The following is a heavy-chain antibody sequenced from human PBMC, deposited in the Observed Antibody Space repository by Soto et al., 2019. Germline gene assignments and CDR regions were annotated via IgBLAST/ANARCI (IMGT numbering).Heavy chain of an antibody. D-gene: IGHD4-17*01. CDR2: ISSDGSRT. J-gene: IGHJ3*02. CDR3: VGNFMTKVGKEI. V-gene: IGHV3-74*01. Sequence: GSLRLSCVASGCSFSSYWMEWVRQAPGKGLVWVSRISSDGSRTSYADSGKGRFTVSRDDAKNTLYLQLNSLTAEDTAVYYCVGNFMTKVGKEIWGQGTMVTGSS. CDR1: GCSFSSYW.